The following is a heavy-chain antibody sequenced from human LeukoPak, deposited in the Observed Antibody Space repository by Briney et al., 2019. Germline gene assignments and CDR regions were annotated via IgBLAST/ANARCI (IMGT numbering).Heavy chain of an antibody. CDR1: GYTFTSYD. J-gene: IGHJ4*02. CDR3: ARLPKYSRPLDY. D-gene: IGHD6-6*01. Sequence: RASVKVSCKAPGYTFTSYDINWVRQATGQGLEWMGWMNPNSGNTAYAQKFQGRVTMSRDTSISTAYMELSSLRSEDTAVYYCARLPKYSRPLDYWGQGTLVTVSS. CDR2: MNPNSGNT. V-gene: IGHV1-8*01.